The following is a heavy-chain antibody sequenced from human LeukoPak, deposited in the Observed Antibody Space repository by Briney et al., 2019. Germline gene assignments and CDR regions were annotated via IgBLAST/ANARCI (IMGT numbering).Heavy chain of an antibody. V-gene: IGHV4-59*01. Sequence: SETLSLTCTVSGGSISSYYWSWIRQPPGKGLEWIGYTYYSGSTNYNPSLKSRVTISVDTSKNQFSLKLSSVTAADTAVYYCARGRADFWSGYPDAFDIWGQGTMVTVSS. D-gene: IGHD3-3*01. CDR2: TYYSGST. CDR1: GGSISSYY. J-gene: IGHJ3*02. CDR3: ARGRADFWSGYPDAFDI.